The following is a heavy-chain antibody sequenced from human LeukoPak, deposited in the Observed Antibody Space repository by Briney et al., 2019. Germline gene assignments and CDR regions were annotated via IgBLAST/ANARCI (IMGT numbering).Heavy chain of an antibody. CDR1: GGSFSGYY. V-gene: IGHV4-34*01. J-gene: IGHJ6*02. Sequence: PSETLSLTCAVYGGSFSGYYWSWIRQPPGKGLEWIGEINHSGSTNYNPSLKSRVTISVDTSKNQFSLKLSSVTAADTSVYYCARSTKLWFDYYYYGMDVWGQGTTVTVSS. CDR3: ARSTKLWFDYYYYGMDV. CDR2: INHSGST. D-gene: IGHD3-10*01.